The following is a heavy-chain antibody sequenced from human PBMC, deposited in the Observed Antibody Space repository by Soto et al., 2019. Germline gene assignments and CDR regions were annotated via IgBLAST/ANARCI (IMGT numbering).Heavy chain of an antibody. V-gene: IGHV4-31*03. J-gene: IGHJ4*02. Sequence: QVQLRESGPRLVKPSATLSLTCTVSGGAINSGDYYWTWIRHHPGEGLEWIGYIHYSGNTYYDPSLKSRLTISVDTSKNQFSLRLDSVTAADTAIYYCARTPGGAPSDYYFDFWGLGTLVTVSS. D-gene: IGHD4-17*01. CDR2: IHYSGNT. CDR1: GGAINSGDYY. CDR3: ARTPGGAPSDYYFDF.